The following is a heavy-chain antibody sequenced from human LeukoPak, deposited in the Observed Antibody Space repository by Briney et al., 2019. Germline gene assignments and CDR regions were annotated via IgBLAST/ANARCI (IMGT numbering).Heavy chain of an antibody. J-gene: IGHJ4*02. CDR3: AMRYCSSTSCYSNYFDY. Sequence: LSLTCAVSGYSISSGYYWGWIRQPPGKGLEWVSYISSSSSTIYYADSVKGRFTISRDNAKNSLYLQMNSLRAEDTAVYYCAMRYCSSTSCYSNYFDYWGQGTLVTVSS. CDR1: GYSISSGYY. D-gene: IGHD2-2*01. V-gene: IGHV3-11*04. CDR2: ISSSSSTI.